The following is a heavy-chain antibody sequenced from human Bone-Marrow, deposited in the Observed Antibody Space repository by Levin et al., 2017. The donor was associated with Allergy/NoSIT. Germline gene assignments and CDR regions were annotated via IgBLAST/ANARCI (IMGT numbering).Heavy chain of an antibody. Sequence: SQTLSLTCAVSGYSISSGYYWGWIRQPPGKGLEWIGSIYHSGSTYYNPSLKSRVTISVDTSKNQFSLKLSSVTAADTAVYYCARDKRRSTSCCEYNWFDPWGQGTLVTVSS. CDR3: ARDKRRSTSCCEYNWFDP. D-gene: IGHD2-2*01. J-gene: IGHJ5*02. CDR1: GYSISSGYY. CDR2: IYHSGST. V-gene: IGHV4-38-2*02.